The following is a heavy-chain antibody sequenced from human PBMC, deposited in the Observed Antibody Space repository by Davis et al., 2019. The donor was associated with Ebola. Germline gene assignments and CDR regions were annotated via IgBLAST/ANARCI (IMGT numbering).Heavy chain of an antibody. D-gene: IGHD2-15*01. CDR2: IYYSGST. CDR3: ARALGYCRFDP. Sequence: GSLRLSCTLSAGSISSYYWSWIRQPPGKGLAWIGYIYYSGSTNYNPSLKSRVTISVDTSKNQFSLKLSSVNAAETAVYYCARALGYCRFDPWGQGTLVTVSS. V-gene: IGHV4-59*01. J-gene: IGHJ5*02. CDR1: AGSISSYY.